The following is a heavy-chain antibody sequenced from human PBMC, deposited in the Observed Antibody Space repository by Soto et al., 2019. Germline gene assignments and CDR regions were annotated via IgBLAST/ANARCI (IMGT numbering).Heavy chain of an antibody. V-gene: IGHV4-4*07. CDR2: IYSSGGT. CDR1: GGAISGYY. CDR3: ARGQRFSDSFDP. J-gene: IGHJ5*02. D-gene: IGHD3-3*01. Sequence: SGTLSLTCTVSGGAISGYYWTWIRQPAGKGLEWIGRIYSSGGTKYNPSLKSRVDMSLDMSKNQFSLRLNSVTAADTAVYYCARGQRFSDSFDPWGQGTLVTVSS.